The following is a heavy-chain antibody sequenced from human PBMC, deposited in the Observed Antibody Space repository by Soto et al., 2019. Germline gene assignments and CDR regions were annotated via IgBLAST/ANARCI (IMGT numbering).Heavy chain of an antibody. J-gene: IGHJ4*02. CDR1: GFTFSSYA. V-gene: IGHV3-23*01. CDR2: ISGSGGST. D-gene: IGHD2-15*01. CDR3: AKEGPYCSGGSCPSPLYYFDY. Sequence: GGSLRLSCAAPGFTFSSYAMSWVRQAPGKGLEWVSAISGSGGSTYYADSVKGRFTISRDNSKNTLYLQMNSLRAEDTAVYYCAKEGPYCSGGSCPSPLYYFDYWGQGTLVTVSS.